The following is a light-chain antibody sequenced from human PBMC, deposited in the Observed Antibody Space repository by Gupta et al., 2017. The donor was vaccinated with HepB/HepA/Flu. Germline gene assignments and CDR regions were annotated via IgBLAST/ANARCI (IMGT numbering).Light chain of an antibody. J-gene: IGKJ2*01. CDR1: QSVLYSSNNKNF. Sequence: DIVMTPSPSSLAVSLGERATINCKSSQSVLYSSNNKNFFAWYHQEPGQPPKMLFYWASTRASAVTDRFSVSGSGIAFTLTTSSLQAEDVAVYYCHNYYGIAYTFGQGTKLEIK. CDR2: WAS. CDR3: HNYYGIAYT. V-gene: IGKV4-1*01.